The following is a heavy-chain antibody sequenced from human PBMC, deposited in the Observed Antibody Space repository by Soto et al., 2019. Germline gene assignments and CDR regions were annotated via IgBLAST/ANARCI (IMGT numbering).Heavy chain of an antibody. Sequence: QVQLQESGPGLLKPSGTLSLTCAVFGGSISNSNWWTWVRQPPGKGLDWIGEIFHSGSTNYNSSLMGRVTISVDKANNQFSLKLRSVTAADTAVYYCAHRPIVGAAIWGQGTLVTVSS. V-gene: IGHV4-4*02. D-gene: IGHD1-26*01. CDR2: IFHSGST. J-gene: IGHJ4*02. CDR1: GGSISNSNW. CDR3: AHRPIVGAAI.